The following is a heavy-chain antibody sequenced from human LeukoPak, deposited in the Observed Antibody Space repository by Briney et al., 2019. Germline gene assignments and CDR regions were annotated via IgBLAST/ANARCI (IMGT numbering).Heavy chain of an antibody. CDR2: ISDDGRS. CDR1: GFAFSKYA. Sequence: GGSLRLSCAASGFAFSKYAMHWVRQAPGKGLGWVTIISDDGRSNYADSVEGRFTISRDNSKNTLYLQMSSLRAEDTAVYYCASTSGYDFWDMGYWGQGTLVTVSS. CDR3: ASTSGYDFWDMGY. J-gene: IGHJ4*02. D-gene: IGHD5-12*01. V-gene: IGHV3-30*04.